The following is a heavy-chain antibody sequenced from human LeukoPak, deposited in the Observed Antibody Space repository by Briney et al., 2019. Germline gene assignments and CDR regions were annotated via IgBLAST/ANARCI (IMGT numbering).Heavy chain of an antibody. CDR2: IIPILGIV. CDR1: GGTFSSYA. Sequence: SVKLSCKASGGTFSSYAISWVRQAPGQGLEWMGRIIPILGIVNNAQKFQGRVTITADKSTSTAYMELSSRGSEVTAVYYCARDPFCSGGSCSYFDYWGQGTLVTVSS. D-gene: IGHD2-15*01. J-gene: IGHJ4*02. CDR3: ARDPFCSGGSCSYFDY. V-gene: IGHV1-69*04.